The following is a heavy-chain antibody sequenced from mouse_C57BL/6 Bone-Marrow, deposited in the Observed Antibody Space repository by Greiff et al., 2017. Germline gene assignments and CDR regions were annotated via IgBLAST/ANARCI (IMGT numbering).Heavy chain of an antibody. Sequence: EVKLLESGAELVRPGSSVKMSCKTSGYTFTSYGINWVKQRPGQGLEWIGYIYTGNGYTEYNEKFKGKATLTSDTSSSTAYMQLSSLTSEDSAIYFGARGAYEYDALGDYWGQGTSVTVSS. CDR3: ARGAYEYDALGDY. CDR1: GYTFTSYG. J-gene: IGHJ4*01. V-gene: IGHV1-58*01. D-gene: IGHD2-4*01. CDR2: IYTGNGYT.